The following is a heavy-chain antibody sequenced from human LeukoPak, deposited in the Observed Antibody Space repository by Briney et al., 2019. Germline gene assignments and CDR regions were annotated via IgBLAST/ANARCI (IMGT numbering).Heavy chain of an antibody. CDR3: AKDRAAAGSEFAY. J-gene: IGHJ4*02. CDR1: GFTFDDYA. V-gene: IGHV3-9*01. Sequence: GGSLRLSCAASGFTFDDYAMHWVRQAPGKGLEWVSGISWNSGSIGYADSEKGRFTISRDNAKNSLYLQMNSLRAEDTALYYCAKDRAAAGSEFAYWGQGTLVTVSS. CDR2: ISWNSGSI. D-gene: IGHD6-13*01.